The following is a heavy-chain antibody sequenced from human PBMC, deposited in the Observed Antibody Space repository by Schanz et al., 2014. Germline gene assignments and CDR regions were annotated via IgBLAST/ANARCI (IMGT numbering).Heavy chain of an antibody. V-gene: IGHV3-30*04. CDR3: ARPIYDLWSGSFDY. D-gene: IGHD3-3*01. CDR2: ISYDGSIT. CDR1: GFTFSNSP. Sequence: QVQLVESGGGVVQPGRSLRLSCAASGFTFSNSPLHWVRQAPGKGLDWVAVISYDGSITYYADSVKDRFTISRDNSKNTLYLQMNSLRAEDTAVYYCARPIYDLWSGSFDYWGQGTLVTVSS. J-gene: IGHJ4*02.